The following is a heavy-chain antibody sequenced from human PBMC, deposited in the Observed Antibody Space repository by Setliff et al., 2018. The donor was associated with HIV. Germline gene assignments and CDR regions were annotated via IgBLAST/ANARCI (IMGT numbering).Heavy chain of an antibody. V-gene: IGHV1-18*01. Sequence: ASVKVSCKGSGYTFRTYGTSWVRQAPGQGLEWMGWISAYNGNTNYAQKLQGRVTMTTDTSTSTAYMELRSLRSDDTAVYYCARVKVVIATFYYMDVWGKGTTVTVSS. CDR3: ARVKVVIATFYYMDV. CDR1: GYTFRTYG. CDR2: ISAYNGNT. D-gene: IGHD2-21*01. J-gene: IGHJ6*03.